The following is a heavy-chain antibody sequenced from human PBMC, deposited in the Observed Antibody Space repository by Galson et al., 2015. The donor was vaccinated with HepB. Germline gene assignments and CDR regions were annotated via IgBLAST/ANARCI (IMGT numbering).Heavy chain of an antibody. CDR1: GFTFSSYA. V-gene: IGHV3-23*01. CDR2: ISGPGGST. J-gene: IGHJ4*02. CDR3: ARDRPFDY. Sequence: SLRLSCAASGFTFSSYAMSWVRQAPGKGLEWVSTISGPGGSTYYADSVQGRFTISRDNSKNTLYLQMNSLRVEDTAVYYCARDRPFDYWGQGTLVTVSS.